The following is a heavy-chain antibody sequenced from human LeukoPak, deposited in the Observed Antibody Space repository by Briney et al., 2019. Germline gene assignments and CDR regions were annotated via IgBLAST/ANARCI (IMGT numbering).Heavy chain of an antibody. J-gene: IGHJ4*02. Sequence: GRSLRLSCAASGFTFSSYGMHWVRQAPGKGLEWVVVIWYDGSNKYYADSVKGRFTVSRDNSKNTLYLQMNSLRAEDTAVYYCARDAPKYSSGWCLGYWGQGTLVTVSS. V-gene: IGHV3-33*01. D-gene: IGHD6-19*01. CDR2: IWYDGSNK. CDR1: GFTFSSYG. CDR3: ARDAPKYSSGWCLGY.